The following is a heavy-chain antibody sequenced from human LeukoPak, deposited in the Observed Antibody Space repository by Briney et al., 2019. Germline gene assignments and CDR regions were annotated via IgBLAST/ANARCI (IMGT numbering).Heavy chain of an antibody. J-gene: IGHJ5*02. CDR2: INGNGGT. CDR3: VRDELRTTYRFSWDP. Sequence: SETLSLTCTVSGGSIGFYFWSWIRQSAGKGLEWIGRINGNGGTNYNPSLRGRVTMSVDTSKSQFSLNLRSVTAADTSVYYCVRDELRTTYRFSWDPWGQGILVTV. V-gene: IGHV4-4*07. CDR1: GGSIGFYF. D-gene: IGHD3-16*02.